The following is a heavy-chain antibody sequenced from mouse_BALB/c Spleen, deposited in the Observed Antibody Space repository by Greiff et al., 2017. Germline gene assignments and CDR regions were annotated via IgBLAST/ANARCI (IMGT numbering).Heavy chain of an antibody. CDR3: ARERDWGGVVSLDD. J-gene: IGHJ2*01. CDR1: GFSLTSYG. V-gene: IGHV2-9*02. CDR2: IWAGGST. D-gene: IGHD6-2*01. Sequence: QVQLKESGPGLVAPSQSLSITCTVSGFSLTSYGVHWVRQPPGKGLEWLGVIWAGGSTNYNSALMSRLSISKDNSKSQVFLKMNSLQTDDTAMYYCARERDWGGVVSLDDWGQGTTLTVSS.